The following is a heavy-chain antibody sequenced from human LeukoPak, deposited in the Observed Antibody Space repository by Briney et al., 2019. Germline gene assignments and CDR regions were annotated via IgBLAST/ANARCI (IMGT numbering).Heavy chain of an antibody. CDR2: ISYDGIYK. J-gene: IGHJ5*01. CDR3: AKDRSTGWYAGFDS. V-gene: IGHV3-30*18. Sequence: GGSLRLSCAASGFTFSSYGMHWVRQAPGKGLEWVAYISYDGIYKNYTDSVKGRFTIARDNSKTTLYLQMISLRPEDSAVYFCAKDRSTGWYAGFDSWGQGTLVTVSS. CDR1: GFTFSSYG. D-gene: IGHD6-19*01.